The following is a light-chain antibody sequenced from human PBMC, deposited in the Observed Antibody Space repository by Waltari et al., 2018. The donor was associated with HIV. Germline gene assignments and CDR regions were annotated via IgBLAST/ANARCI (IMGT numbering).Light chain of an antibody. J-gene: IGLJ2*01. CDR3: SSYTASGSVI. Sequence: QSALTQPASVSGSPGQSVTISCTGPTINYNSVSWYQQHPAKAPKLIIFEGTHRPSGVANRFSGSKAGNTASLTISGLQAEDEAHYYCSSYTASGSVIFGGGTNLTVL. V-gene: IGLV2-14*03. CDR2: EGT. CDR1: TINYNS.